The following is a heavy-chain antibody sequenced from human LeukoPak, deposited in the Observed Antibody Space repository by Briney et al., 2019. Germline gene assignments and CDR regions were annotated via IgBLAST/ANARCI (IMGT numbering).Heavy chain of an antibody. J-gene: IGHJ4*02. Sequence: GGSLRLSCAASGFTFSSYAMSWVRQAPGKGRGWVSAISGSGGSTYYADSVKGRFTISRDNSKNTLYLQMNSLRAEDTAVYYCAKVEAAAADPCFDYWGQGTLVTVSS. CDR3: AKVEAAAADPCFDY. V-gene: IGHV3-23*01. CDR1: GFTFSSYA. CDR2: ISGSGGST. D-gene: IGHD6-13*01.